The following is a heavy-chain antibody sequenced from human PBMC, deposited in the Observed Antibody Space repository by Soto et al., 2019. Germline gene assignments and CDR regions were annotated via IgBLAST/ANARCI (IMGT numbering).Heavy chain of an antibody. CDR2: INPNSGGT. V-gene: IGHV1-2*04. J-gene: IGHJ6*02. CDR3: ARGGGSSWNNYGMDV. Sequence: ASVKVSCKASGHTFTGYYIHWVRQAPGQGLEWMGWINPNSGGTNYAQKFQGWVTMTRDTSISTAYMELSRPSDDTAVYYCARGGGSSWNNYGMDVWGQGTTVTVSS. CDR1: GHTFTGYY. D-gene: IGHD6-13*01.